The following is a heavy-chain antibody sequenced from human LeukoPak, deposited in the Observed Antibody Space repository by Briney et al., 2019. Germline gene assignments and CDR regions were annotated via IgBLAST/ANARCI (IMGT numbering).Heavy chain of an antibody. J-gene: IGHJ4*02. CDR1: GYSISSGYY. D-gene: IGHD2-15*01. V-gene: IGHV4-38-2*02. CDR2: IYHSGST. CDR3: ARDRSGRSDY. Sequence: PSETLSLTCTVSGYSISSGYYWGWIRQPPGKGLEWIGSIYHSGSTYYSPSLKSRVTISVDTSKNQFSLKLSSVTAADTAVYYCARDRSGRSDYWGQGTLVTVSS.